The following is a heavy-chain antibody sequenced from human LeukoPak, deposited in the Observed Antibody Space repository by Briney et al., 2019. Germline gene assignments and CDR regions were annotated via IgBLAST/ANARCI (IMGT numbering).Heavy chain of an antibody. D-gene: IGHD3-22*01. Sequence: GGSLRLSCAASGFTFSSYAMSWVRRAPGKGLEWVSGISGSGDDTYYADSVKGRFTISRDNSKNTLYVQVNSLGTEDTAAYYCAKGSYYDSSGSFYFDYWGQGTLVTVSS. CDR3: AKGSYYDSSGSFYFDY. CDR1: GFTFSSYA. V-gene: IGHV3-23*01. CDR2: ISGSGDDT. J-gene: IGHJ4*02.